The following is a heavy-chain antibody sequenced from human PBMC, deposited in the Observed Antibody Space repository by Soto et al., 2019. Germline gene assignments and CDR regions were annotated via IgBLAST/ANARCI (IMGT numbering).Heavy chain of an antibody. D-gene: IGHD3-9*01. CDR1: GYTFTSYG. CDR2: ISAYNGNT. CDR3: ARDLHDILTGYYIRRSSSLDI. Sequence: ASVKVSCKASGYTFTSYGISWVRQAPGQGLEWMGWISAYNGNTNYAQKLQGRVTMTTDTSTSTAYMELRSLRSDDTAVCYCARDLHDILTGYYIRRSSSLDIWGQGTMVTVSS. V-gene: IGHV1-18*01. J-gene: IGHJ3*02.